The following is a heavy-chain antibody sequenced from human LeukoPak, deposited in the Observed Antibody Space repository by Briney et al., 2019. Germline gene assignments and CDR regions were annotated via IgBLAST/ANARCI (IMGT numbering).Heavy chain of an antibody. J-gene: IGHJ4*02. CDR1: GFTFDDYA. CDR2: ITGSSSYM. Sequence: KPGGSLRLSCAASGFTFDDYAMHWVRQAPGKGLEWVSSITGSSSYMHYADSVKGRFTISRDNAKNSLYLQMNSLRAEDTAVYYCARGFADFVWGSYPSSYWGQGILVTVSS. D-gene: IGHD3-16*02. V-gene: IGHV3-21*01. CDR3: ARGFADFVWGSYPSSY.